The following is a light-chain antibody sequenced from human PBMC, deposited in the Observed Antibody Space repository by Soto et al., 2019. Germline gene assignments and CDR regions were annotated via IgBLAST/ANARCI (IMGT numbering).Light chain of an antibody. J-gene: IGLJ2*01. Sequence: QSALTQPPSASGSPGQSVTISCTGTSSDVGDYNYVSWYQQLPGKAPKLMIYEVNKRPSGVPDRFSGSKSGNTASLTVSGLQAEDEADYYCSSYAGYSNLVFGGGTKLTVL. CDR3: SSYAGYSNLV. CDR2: EVN. CDR1: SSDVGDYNY. V-gene: IGLV2-8*01.